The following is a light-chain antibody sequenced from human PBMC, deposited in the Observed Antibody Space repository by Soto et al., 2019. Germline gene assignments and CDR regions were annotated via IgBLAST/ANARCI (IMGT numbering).Light chain of an antibody. CDR2: GAS. CDR1: QSVSSTY. Sequence: EIVLTQAPGTLSLSAGERATLSCRASQSVSSTYLTWYQQKPGQAPRLFIYGASSRATGIPDRFSGSESGTDGTITISRLQTEDGAVYDGQQQGTSTWMFGQGTKVDIK. V-gene: IGKV3-20*01. CDR3: QQQGTSTWM. J-gene: IGKJ1*01.